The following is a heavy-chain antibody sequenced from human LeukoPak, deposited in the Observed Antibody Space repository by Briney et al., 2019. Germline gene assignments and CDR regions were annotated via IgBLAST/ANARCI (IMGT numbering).Heavy chain of an antibody. CDR1: GFTFSSYS. Sequence: AGGSLRLSCAASGFTFSSYSMNWVRQAPGKGLEWVSYISSSSSTIYYADSVKGRFTISRDNAKNSLYLQMNSLRAEDTAVYYCARDNPPWDGGSCYLFDYWGQGTLVTVSS. V-gene: IGHV3-48*01. J-gene: IGHJ4*02. CDR2: ISSSSSTI. D-gene: IGHD2-15*01. CDR3: ARDNPPWDGGSCYLFDY.